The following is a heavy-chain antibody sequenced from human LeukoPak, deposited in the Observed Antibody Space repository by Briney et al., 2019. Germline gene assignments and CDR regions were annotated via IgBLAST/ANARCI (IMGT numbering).Heavy chain of an antibody. J-gene: IGHJ4*02. CDR2: IYDSGST. D-gene: IGHD3-22*01. CDR1: GGSINSYY. Sequence: PSETLSLTCTVSGGSINSYYWSWIRQPPGKGLEWIGYIYDSGSTNYNPSFKSRVTISIDTSKNQFSLKLSSVTTADTAVYYCARVHSDGSGYNFDYWGQGTLVTVSS. CDR3: ARVHSDGSGYNFDY. V-gene: IGHV4-59*01.